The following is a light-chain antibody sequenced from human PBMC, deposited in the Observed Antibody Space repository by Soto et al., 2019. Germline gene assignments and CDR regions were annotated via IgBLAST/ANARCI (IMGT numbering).Light chain of an antibody. Sequence: DIVMTQSPLSLPVTPGEPASISCRSSQSLLHSNAFNYLDWYLQKPGQSPQLLIYLGSNRASGVPDRFSGSGSGTEFTLRISRVEAEDVGVYYCMQALESPRTFGQGTKLDIK. CDR3: MQALESPRT. J-gene: IGKJ2*01. CDR2: LGS. CDR1: QSLLHSNAFNY. V-gene: IGKV2-28*01.